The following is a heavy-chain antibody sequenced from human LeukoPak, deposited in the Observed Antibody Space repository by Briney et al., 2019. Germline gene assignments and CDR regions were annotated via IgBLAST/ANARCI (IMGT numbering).Heavy chain of an antibody. J-gene: IGHJ6*03. CDR1: GYTFTGYY. CDR2: INPNSGGT. D-gene: IGHD3-3*01. CDR3: ARGQDDFWSGYYQRHYYYYYMDV. Sequence: GASVKVSCKASGYTFTGYYMHWVRQAPGQGLEWMGWINPNSGGTNYAQKFQGRVTMTRDTSISTAYMELSSLRSDDTAVYYCARGQDDFWSGYYQRHYYYYYMDVWGKGTTVTVSS. V-gene: IGHV1-2*02.